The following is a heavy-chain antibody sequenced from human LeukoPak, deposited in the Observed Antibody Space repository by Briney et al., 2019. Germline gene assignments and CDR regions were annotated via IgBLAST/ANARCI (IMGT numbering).Heavy chain of an antibody. CDR2: ISSSGASI. J-gene: IGHJ4*02. CDR1: GFILSIYS. CDR3: ARDATWYSSYYFDY. Sequence: PGGSLRLSCVASGFILSIYSMNWVRQAPGKGLDWVAYISSSGASIYYADSVKGRFTISRDNDKHSLYLQMNTLRAEDTAIYYCARDATWYSSYYFDYWGQGSLVTVSS. D-gene: IGHD6-13*01. V-gene: IGHV3-48*01.